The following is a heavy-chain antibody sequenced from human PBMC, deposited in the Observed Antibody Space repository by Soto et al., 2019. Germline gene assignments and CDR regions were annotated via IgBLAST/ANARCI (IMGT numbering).Heavy chain of an antibody. Sequence: PGGSLRLSCAASGFTFSSYGMHWVRQAPGKGLEWVAVIWYDGSNKFYADSVKGRFTISRDNSKNTLYLQMNSLRAEDTAVYYCAREQQDDAFDIWGQGTMVTVSS. CDR3: AREQQDDAFDI. J-gene: IGHJ3*02. CDR1: GFTFSSYG. CDR2: IWYDGSNK. V-gene: IGHV3-33*01. D-gene: IGHD6-13*01.